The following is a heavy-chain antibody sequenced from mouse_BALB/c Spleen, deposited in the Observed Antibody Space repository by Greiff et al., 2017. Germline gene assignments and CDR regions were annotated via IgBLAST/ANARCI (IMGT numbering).Heavy chain of an antibody. V-gene: IGHV1S81*02. D-gene: IGHD2-1*01. J-gene: IGHJ3*01. CDR1: GYTFTSYY. CDR3: TRPPGNYPAWFAY. CDR2: INPSNGGT. Sequence: QVQLQQSVAELVKPGASVKLSCKASGYTFTSYYMYWVKQRPGQGLEWIGEINPSNGGTNFNEKFKSKATLTVDKSSSTAYMQLSSLTSEDSAVYYCTRPPGNYPAWFAYCGQGTLVTVSA.